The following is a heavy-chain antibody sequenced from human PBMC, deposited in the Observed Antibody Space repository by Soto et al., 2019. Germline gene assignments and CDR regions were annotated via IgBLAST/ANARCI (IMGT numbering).Heavy chain of an antibody. CDR3: AKEALPSIAARWRWFDP. V-gene: IGHV3-9*01. D-gene: IGHD6-6*01. CDR1: GFTFDDYA. J-gene: IGHJ5*02. Sequence: EVRLVESGGGLVQPGRSLRLSCAASGFTFDDYAMHWVRQAPGKGLEWVSGISWNSGSIGYADSVKGRFTISRDNAKNSLYLQMNSLRAEDTALYYCAKEALPSIAARWRWFDPWGQGTLVTVSS. CDR2: ISWNSGSI.